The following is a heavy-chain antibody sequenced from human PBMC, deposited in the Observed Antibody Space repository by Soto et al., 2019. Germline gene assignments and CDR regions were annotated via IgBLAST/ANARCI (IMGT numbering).Heavy chain of an antibody. Sequence: KTSETLSLTCTVSGGSISSYYWSWIRQPAGKGLEWIGRIYTSGSTNYNPSLKSRVTMSVDTSKNQFSLKLSSVTAADTAVYYCARENNLDRAYVWGGYRYGPPPDAFDIWGQGTMVTVSS. CDR3: ARENNLDRAYVWGGYRYGPPPDAFDI. V-gene: IGHV4-4*07. D-gene: IGHD3-16*02. CDR2: IYTSGST. CDR1: GGSISSYY. J-gene: IGHJ3*02.